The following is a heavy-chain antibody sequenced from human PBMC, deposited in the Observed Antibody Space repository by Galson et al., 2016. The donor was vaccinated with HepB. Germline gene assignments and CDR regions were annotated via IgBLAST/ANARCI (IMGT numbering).Heavy chain of an antibody. J-gene: IGHJ3*01. Sequence: SCKVSGGSFSSHGISWVRQAPRQGLEWMGAIIPIFGTANYEEKFQGRVTITADEPKNQFSLRLTSVTAADTAVYFCARDCSGGDCHPTGGYDVFDVWGQGTMVTVAS. D-gene: IGHD2-15*01. CDR1: GGSFSSHG. CDR3: ARDCSGGDCHPTGGYDVFDV. V-gene: IGHV1-69*01. CDR2: IIPIFGTA.